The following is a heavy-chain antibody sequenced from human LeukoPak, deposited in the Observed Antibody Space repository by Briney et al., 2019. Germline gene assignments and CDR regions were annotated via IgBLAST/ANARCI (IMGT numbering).Heavy chain of an antibody. V-gene: IGHV4-59*01. CDR2: TYYSGST. Sequence: SETLSLTCTVSGGSISSYYWSWIRQPPGKGLEWIGYTYYSGSTNYNPTPKRRVTLSVDTPKNQFSLKLSSVTAADTAVYYCARDYYGGHNLYNFDFWGQGTRVIVSS. J-gene: IGHJ4*02. CDR1: GGSISSYY. D-gene: IGHD3-10*01. CDR3: ARDYYGGHNLYNFDF.